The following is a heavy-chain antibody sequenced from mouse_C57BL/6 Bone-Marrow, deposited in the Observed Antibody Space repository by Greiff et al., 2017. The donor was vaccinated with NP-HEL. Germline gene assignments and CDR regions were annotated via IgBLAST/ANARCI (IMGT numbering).Heavy chain of an antibody. CDR3: ARQANFDY. CDR1: GYSITSGYY. V-gene: IGHV3-6*01. Sequence: ESGPGLVKPSQSLSLTCSVTGYSITSGYYWNWIRQFPGNKLEWMGYISYDGSNNYNPSLKNRISITRDTSKNQFFLKLNSVTTEDTATYYCARQANFDYWGQGTTLTVSS. J-gene: IGHJ2*01. CDR2: ISYDGSN. D-gene: IGHD1-1*01.